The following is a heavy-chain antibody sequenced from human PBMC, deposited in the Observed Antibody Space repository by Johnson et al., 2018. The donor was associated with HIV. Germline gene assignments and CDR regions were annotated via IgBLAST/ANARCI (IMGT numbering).Heavy chain of an antibody. CDR1: RFTFSSYA. V-gene: IGHV3-30*01. CDR2: ISYHGSKR. D-gene: IGHD3-3*01. CDR3: ASVEDTAVYYCARVRDYNYWSGQQSRHAFDI. J-gene: IGHJ3*02. Sequence: VHLVESGGGVVQPGRSLRLSCAASRFTFSSYAMHWVRQAPGKGLEWVAVISYHGSKRYYADSVRGRFTISRDNSKNMLYLQMNGLRVEDTAVFYSASVEDTAVYYCARVRDYNYWSGQQSRHAFDIWGQGTMVTVSS.